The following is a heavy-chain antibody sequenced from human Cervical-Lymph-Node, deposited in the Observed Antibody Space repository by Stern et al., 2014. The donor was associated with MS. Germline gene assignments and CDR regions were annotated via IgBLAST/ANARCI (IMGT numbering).Heavy chain of an antibody. CDR2: ISGSGDYT. CDR3: ARPSSGDWYYFRYFDY. Sequence: EVQLVESGGGLVQPGGSLRLSCAASGFTFTNYAMTWVRQAPGKGLEWVSTISGSGDYTYYADSVKGRFTISRDNSKSTLYVQMNRLRAEDTAVYYCARPSSGDWYYFRYFDYWGQGALVTVSS. V-gene: IGHV3-23*04. D-gene: IGHD2-21*02. CDR1: GFTFTNYA. J-gene: IGHJ4*02.